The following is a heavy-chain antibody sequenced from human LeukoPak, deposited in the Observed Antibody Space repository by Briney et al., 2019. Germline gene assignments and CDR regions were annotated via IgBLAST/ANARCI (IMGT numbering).Heavy chain of an antibody. D-gene: IGHD4-23*01. CDR1: VGSVTSRSDY. Sequence: SETLSLNCSVSVGSVTSRSDYWGWIRQPPGEGLEWIGSIYYSGTTYYNPSLKSRVRVTMSVDTSENQFSLNLRSVTAADTAVYYCARLTYGGNPAPFYYFAMDVWGQGTTVTVSS. V-gene: IGHV4-39*01. CDR2: IYYSGTT. CDR3: ARLTYGGNPAPFYYFAMDV. J-gene: IGHJ6*02.